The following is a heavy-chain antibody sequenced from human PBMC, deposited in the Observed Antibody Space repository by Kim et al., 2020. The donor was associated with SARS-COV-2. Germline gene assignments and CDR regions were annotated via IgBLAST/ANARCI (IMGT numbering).Heavy chain of an antibody. V-gene: IGHV4-31*01. Sequence: YNPCLKSQVTISVDTSKNQVSLKLSSVTAADTAVYYCARGIEAAAGIFDYWGQGTLVTVSS. D-gene: IGHD6-13*01. CDR3: ARGIEAAAGIFDY. J-gene: IGHJ4*02.